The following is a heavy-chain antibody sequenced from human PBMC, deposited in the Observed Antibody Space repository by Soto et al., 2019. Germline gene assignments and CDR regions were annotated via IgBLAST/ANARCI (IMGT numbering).Heavy chain of an antibody. CDR3: ARDPLEWLLGARLDYYYGMDV. CDR1: GGSISSGDYY. V-gene: IGHV4-30-4*01. D-gene: IGHD3-3*01. Sequence: PSETLSLTCTVSGGSISSGDYYWSWIRQPPGKGLEWIGYIYYSGSTYYNPSLKSRVTISVDTSKNQFSLKLSSVTAADTAVYYCARDPLEWLLGARLDYYYGMDVWGQGARVTVSS. J-gene: IGHJ6*02. CDR2: IYYSGST.